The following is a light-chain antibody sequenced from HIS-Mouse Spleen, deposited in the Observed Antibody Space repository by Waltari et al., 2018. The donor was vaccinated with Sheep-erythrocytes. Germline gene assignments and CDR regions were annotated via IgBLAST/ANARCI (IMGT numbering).Light chain of an antibody. CDR1: QSISSY. J-gene: IGKJ4*01. CDR2: AAS. V-gene: IGKV1-39*01. Sequence: DIQMTQSPSSLSASVGDRVTITCRASQSISSYLNCYQQKPGKAPNLLIYAASSLQSGVPSRFSGSGSGTDFTLTISSLQPEDFATYYCQQSYSTPPLTFGGGTKVEIK. CDR3: QQSYSTPPLT.